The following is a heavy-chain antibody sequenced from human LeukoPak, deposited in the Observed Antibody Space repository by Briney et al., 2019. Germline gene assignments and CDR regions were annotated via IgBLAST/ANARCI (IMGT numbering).Heavy chain of an antibody. V-gene: IGHV4-38-2*02. CDR1: GYSISSGYY. CDR3: ARSSWYRY. CDR2: IYHSGST. Sequence: PSETLSLTCTVSGYSISSGYYWGWIRQPPGKGLEWIGSIYHSGSTYYNPSLKSRVTISVDTSKNQFSLKLSSVTAADTAVYYCARSSWYRYWGQGTLVTVSS. J-gene: IGHJ4*02. D-gene: IGHD6-13*01.